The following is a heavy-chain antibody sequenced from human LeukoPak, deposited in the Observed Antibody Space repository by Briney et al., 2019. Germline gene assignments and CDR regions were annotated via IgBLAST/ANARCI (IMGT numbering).Heavy chain of an antibody. J-gene: IGHJ5*02. CDR2: IRYDGSDK. CDR1: GFNFSNYD. CDR3: AKGDTS. D-gene: IGHD2-21*02. V-gene: IGHV3-30*02. Sequence: GGSLRLSCAASGFNFSNYDMHWVRQAPGKGPEWVAFIRYDGSDKYYADSVKGRFTISRDNSKNTLYLQTNSLRTEDTAVYYCAKGDTSWGQGTLVTVSS.